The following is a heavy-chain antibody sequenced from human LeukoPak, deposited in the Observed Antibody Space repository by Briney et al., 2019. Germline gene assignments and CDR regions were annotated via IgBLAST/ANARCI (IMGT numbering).Heavy chain of an antibody. D-gene: IGHD2-15*01. Sequence: ASVTVSCKPFGYTFTSYYIHWVRQAPGQGLEWMGRIIPILGIANYAQKFQGRVTITADKSTSTAYMELSSLRSEDTAVYYCAVVAAPRALYYYGMDVWGQGTTVTVSS. CDR1: GYTFTSYY. CDR2: IIPILGIA. CDR3: AVVAAPRALYYYGMDV. V-gene: IGHV1-69*02. J-gene: IGHJ6*02.